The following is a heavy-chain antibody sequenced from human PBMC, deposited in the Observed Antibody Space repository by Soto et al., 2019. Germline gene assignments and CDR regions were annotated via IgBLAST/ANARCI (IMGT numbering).Heavy chain of an antibody. CDR2: IYYSGST. Sequence: PSETLSLTCTVSGGSISSGDYYWSWIRQPPGKGLEWIGYIYYSGSTYYNPSLKSRVTISVDTSKNQFSLKLSSVTAADTAVYYCARGPPADEIGYCISTSCQVGVDPWGQGTLVTVSS. D-gene: IGHD2-2*01. J-gene: IGHJ5*02. CDR1: GGSISSGDYY. CDR3: ARGPPADEIGYCISTSCQVGVDP. V-gene: IGHV4-30-4*01.